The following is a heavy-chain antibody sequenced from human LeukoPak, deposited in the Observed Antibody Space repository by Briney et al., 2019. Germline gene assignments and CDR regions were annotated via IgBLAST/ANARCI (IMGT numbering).Heavy chain of an antibody. CDR1: GGSISRGGYS. D-gene: IGHD3-10*01. CDR3: ARGRFTMVRGGGPNYYYYMDV. CDR2: IYTSGST. Sequence: PSETLSLTCAVSGGSISRGGYSWSWIRQPPGKGLEWIGRIYTSGSTNYNPSLKSRVTMSVDASKNQFSLKLSSVTAADTAVYYCARGRFTMVRGGGPNYYYYMDVWGKGTTVTISS. J-gene: IGHJ6*03. V-gene: IGHV4-61*02.